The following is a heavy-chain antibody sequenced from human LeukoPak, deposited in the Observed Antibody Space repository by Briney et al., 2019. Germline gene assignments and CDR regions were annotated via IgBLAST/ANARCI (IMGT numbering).Heavy chain of an antibody. J-gene: IGHJ6*02. CDR1: GFTYSNYW. CDR3: ARPPDSWSHYGMDV. CDR2: IKQDGSET. V-gene: IGHV3-7*01. D-gene: IGHD1-1*01. Sequence: GGSLRLSCAASGFTYSNYWMTWVRQAPGRGLEWVANIKQDGSETHYVDSVKGRFTISRDNAKNSLYLQMNNLRAEDTAVYYCARPPDSWSHYGMDVWGQGTTVIVS.